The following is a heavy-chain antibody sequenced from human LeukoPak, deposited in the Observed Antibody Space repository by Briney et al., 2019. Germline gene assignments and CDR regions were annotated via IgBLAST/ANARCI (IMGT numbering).Heavy chain of an antibody. Sequence: SETLSLTCAVYGGSFSGYYWSWTRQPPGKGLEWIGEINHSGSTNYNPSLKSRVTISVDTSKNQFSLKLSSVTAADTAVYYCANGYSGYDYGWFDPWGQGTLVTVSS. D-gene: IGHD5-12*01. CDR1: GGSFSGYY. J-gene: IGHJ5*02. V-gene: IGHV4-34*01. CDR2: INHSGST. CDR3: ANGYSGYDYGWFDP.